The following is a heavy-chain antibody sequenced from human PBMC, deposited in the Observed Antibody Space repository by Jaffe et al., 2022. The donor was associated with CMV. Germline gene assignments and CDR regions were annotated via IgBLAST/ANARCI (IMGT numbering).Heavy chain of an antibody. V-gene: IGHV1-69*09. CDR2: IIPILGIA. J-gene: IGHJ5*02. CDR3: AREGCSGGSCLDP. CDR1: GGTFSSYA. Sequence: QVQLVQSGAEVKKPGSSVKVSCKASGGTFSSYAISWVRQAPGQGLEWMGRIIPILGIANYAQKFQGRVTITADKSTSTAYMELSSLRSEDTAVYYCAREGCSGGSCLDPWGQGTLVTVSS. D-gene: IGHD2-15*01.